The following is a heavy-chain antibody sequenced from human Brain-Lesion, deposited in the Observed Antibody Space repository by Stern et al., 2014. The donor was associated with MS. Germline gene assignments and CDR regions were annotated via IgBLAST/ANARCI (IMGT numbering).Heavy chain of an antibody. V-gene: IGHV4-61*02. CDR2: IYSSGST. J-gene: IGHJ3*02. CDR3: ARGNYDVLTDNGGHGFDI. Sequence: QLQLQESGPGLVRPSQTLSLTCTVSGGSISSGNYYWSWIRQPAGAGLEWIGRIYSSGSTQYNPPLKSRVTISADTSTNQFSLRLSSVTAADTAVYYCARGNYDVLTDNGGHGFDIWGQGTMVTVSS. D-gene: IGHD3-9*01. CDR1: GGSISSGNYY.